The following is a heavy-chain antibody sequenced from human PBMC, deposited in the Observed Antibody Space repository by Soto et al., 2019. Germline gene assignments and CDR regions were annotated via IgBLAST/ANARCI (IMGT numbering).Heavy chain of an antibody. J-gene: IGHJ6*02. CDR3: ARGGLFGVVMSPVCYYGMDV. V-gene: IGHV3-30-3*01. Sequence: PGGSLRLSCAASGFTFSSYAMHWVRQAPGKGLEWVAVISYDGSNKYYADSVKGRFTISRDNSKNTLYLQMNSLRAEDTAVYYCARGGLFGVVMSPVCYYGMDVWVQGTTVTVSS. CDR1: GFTFSSYA. CDR2: ISYDGSNK. D-gene: IGHD3-3*01.